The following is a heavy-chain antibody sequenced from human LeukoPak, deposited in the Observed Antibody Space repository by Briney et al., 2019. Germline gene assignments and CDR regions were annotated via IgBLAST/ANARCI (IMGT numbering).Heavy chain of an antibody. D-gene: IGHD3-22*01. Sequence: ASVKVSCKASGYTFTGYYMHWVRQAPGQGLEWMGWINPNSGGTNYAQKFQGRVTMTRDTSISTAYMELSRLRSDDTAVYYCARDGHYDSSGEEYYFDYWGQGTLVTVSS. CDR2: INPNSGGT. V-gene: IGHV1-2*02. CDR3: ARDGHYDSSGEEYYFDY. J-gene: IGHJ4*02. CDR1: GYTFTGYY.